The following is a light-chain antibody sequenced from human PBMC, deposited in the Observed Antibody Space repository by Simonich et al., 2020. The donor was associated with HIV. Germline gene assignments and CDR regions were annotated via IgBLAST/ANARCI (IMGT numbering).Light chain of an antibody. V-gene: IGKV3D-15*01. CDR3: QQYYSSPLT. CDR1: QSVSSY. Sequence: IVMTQSPGTLSVSPGESATLSCRASQSVSSYLAWYQQKPSQAPRLLIYDASNRATGIPARFSGSGSGTDFTLTISSLQAEDVAVYYCQQYYSSPLTFGGGTKVEIK. J-gene: IGKJ4*01. CDR2: DAS.